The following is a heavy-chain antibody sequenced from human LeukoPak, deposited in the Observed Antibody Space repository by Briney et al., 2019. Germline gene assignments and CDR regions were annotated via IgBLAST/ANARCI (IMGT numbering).Heavy chain of an antibody. Sequence: SETLSLTCSVSGASISGYFWHWIRHPAGKGLEWIGYIYYSGSTNYNPSLKSRVTISVDTSKNQFSLKLSSVTAADTAVYYCARQRGSCGGDCYTIDYWGQGTLVTVSS. J-gene: IGHJ4*02. D-gene: IGHD2-21*02. V-gene: IGHV4-59*01. CDR3: ARQRGSCGGDCYTIDY. CDR1: GASISGYF. CDR2: IYYSGST.